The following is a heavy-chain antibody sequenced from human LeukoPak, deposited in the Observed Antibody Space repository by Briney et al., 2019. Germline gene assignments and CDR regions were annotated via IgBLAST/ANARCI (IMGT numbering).Heavy chain of an antibody. V-gene: IGHV4-59*12. CDR1: GGSISSYY. D-gene: IGHD6-13*01. CDR2: IYYSGST. J-gene: IGHJ4*02. Sequence: PSETLSLTCTVSGGSISSYYWSWIRQPPGKGLEWIGYIYYSGSTNYNPSLKSRVTISVDTSKNQFSLKLSSVTAADTAVYYCASSPIAAAGTRIFDYWGQGTLVTVSS. CDR3: ASSPIAAAGTRIFDY.